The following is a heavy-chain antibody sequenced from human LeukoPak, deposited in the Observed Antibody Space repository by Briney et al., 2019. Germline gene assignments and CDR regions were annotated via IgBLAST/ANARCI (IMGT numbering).Heavy chain of an antibody. D-gene: IGHD3-22*01. V-gene: IGHV3-23*01. CDR2: ISGSGGST. CDR3: AKTQSYYYDSSGPPHDY. CDR1: GFTFSSYA. Sequence: PGGSLRLSCAASGFTFSSYAMSWVRQAPGKGLEWVSAISGSGGSTYYADSVKGRFTISRDNSKNTLYLQMNSLRAEDTAVYYCAKTQSYYYDSSGPPHDYWGQGTLVTVSS. J-gene: IGHJ4*02.